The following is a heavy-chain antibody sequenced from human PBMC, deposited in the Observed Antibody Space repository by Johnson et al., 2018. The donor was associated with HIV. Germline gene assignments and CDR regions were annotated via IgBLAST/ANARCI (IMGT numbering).Heavy chain of an antibody. Sequence: QVQLVESGGGVVQPGGSLRLSCAASGFTFSDYYMSWFRQAPGKGLEWVSYISSSGGTIYYADSVKGRFTISRDNAKNSLYLQMNSLRAEDTAVYYCARARTVVIARPDAFDIWGQGTMVTVSS. J-gene: IGHJ3*02. CDR2: ISSSGGTI. V-gene: IGHV3-11*04. CDR3: ARARTVVIARPDAFDI. D-gene: IGHD2-21*01. CDR1: GFTFSDYY.